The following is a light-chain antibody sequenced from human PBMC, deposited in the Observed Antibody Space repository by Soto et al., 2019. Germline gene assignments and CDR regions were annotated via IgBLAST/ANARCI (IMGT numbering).Light chain of an antibody. J-gene: IGKJ1*01. V-gene: IGKV1-17*01. Sequence: QMTQSPSSLSASVGEKIIITCRASRDVGSDVSWYQQKPGQAPKLLIYAASNSYTGVPSRFSGSRSGTEFTLTISRLEPEDFAVYYCQQYGSSGTFGQGTKVDIK. CDR1: RDVGSD. CDR2: AAS. CDR3: QQYGSSGT.